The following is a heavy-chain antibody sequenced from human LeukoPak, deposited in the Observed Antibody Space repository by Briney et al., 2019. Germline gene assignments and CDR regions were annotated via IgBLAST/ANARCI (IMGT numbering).Heavy chain of an antibody. Sequence: GGPLRLSCAASGFTFSDYAIHWVRQAPGKGLEWVAIISYDGGNKYYTDSVRGRFTISRDNSRNTLYLQMNSLRAEDTAVYYCAKAGGYCSAGTCYSNFWGQGTLVTVSS. CDR2: ISYDGGNK. CDR3: AKAGGYCSAGTCYSNF. V-gene: IGHV3-30*18. D-gene: IGHD2-15*01. J-gene: IGHJ4*02. CDR1: GFTFSDYA.